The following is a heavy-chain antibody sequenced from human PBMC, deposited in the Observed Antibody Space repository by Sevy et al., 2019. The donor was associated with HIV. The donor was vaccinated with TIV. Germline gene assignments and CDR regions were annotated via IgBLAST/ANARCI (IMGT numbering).Heavy chain of an antibody. CDR3: TREQWLWGGYFDY. Sequence: GSLRLSCTASGFTFGDYAMSWVRQAPGKGLEWVGFIRSKAYGGTTEYAASVQGRFTISRDDSKSIAYLQMNSLKTKDTAVYYCTREQWLWGGYFDYWGQGTLVTVSS. CDR2: IRSKAYGGTT. CDR1: GFTFGDYA. V-gene: IGHV3-49*04. J-gene: IGHJ4*02. D-gene: IGHD3-22*01.